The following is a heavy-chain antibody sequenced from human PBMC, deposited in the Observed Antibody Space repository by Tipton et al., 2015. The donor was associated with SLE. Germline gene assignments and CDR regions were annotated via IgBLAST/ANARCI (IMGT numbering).Heavy chain of an antibody. J-gene: IGHJ4*02. CDR3: ARTNWNYVYFDY. Sequence: GLVKPSQTLSLTCSVSGDSMNNYYWSWIRQPAGMPLEWIGRIYKTGITNYNPSLKGRLSMSVDTSKAHFSLNLNSVTAADTAVYYCARTNWNYVYFDYWGQGALVTVSS. D-gene: IGHD1-7*01. CDR1: GDSMNNYY. CDR2: IYKTGIT. V-gene: IGHV4-4*07.